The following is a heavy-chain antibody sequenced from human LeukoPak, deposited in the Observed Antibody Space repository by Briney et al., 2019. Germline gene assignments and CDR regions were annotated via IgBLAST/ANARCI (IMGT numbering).Heavy chain of an antibody. CDR3: ATDRRGILTGYYRHYFDY. D-gene: IGHD3-9*01. CDR1: GYTFTSYY. J-gene: IGHJ4*02. Sequence: ASVKVSCKASGYTFTSYYMHWVRQAPGQGLEWMGIINPSGGSTSYAQKFQGRVTMTEDTSTDTAYMELSSLRSEDTAVYYCATDRRGILTGYYRHYFDYWGQGTLVTVSS. CDR2: INPSGGST. V-gene: IGHV1-46*01.